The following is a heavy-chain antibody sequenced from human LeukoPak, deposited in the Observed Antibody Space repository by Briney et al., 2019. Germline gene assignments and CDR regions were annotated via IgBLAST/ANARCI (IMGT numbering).Heavy chain of an antibody. D-gene: IGHD5-18*01. Sequence: GGSLRLSCAASGFTFSSYGMHWVRQAPGQGLEWMGWINPNSGGTKYAQKFKGRVTMTRDTSISTAYMELSRLRSDDTAVYYCARVDTAMVAGGGDYWGQGTLVTVSS. CDR2: INPNSGGT. J-gene: IGHJ4*02. CDR1: GFTFSSYG. CDR3: ARVDTAMVAGGGDY. V-gene: IGHV1-2*02.